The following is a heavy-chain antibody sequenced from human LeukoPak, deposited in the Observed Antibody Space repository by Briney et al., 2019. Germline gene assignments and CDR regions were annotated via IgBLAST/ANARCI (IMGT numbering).Heavy chain of an antibody. Sequence: GRSLRLSCAASGFTFSSYSMNWVRQAPGKGLEWVSSISSSSYIYYADSVKGRFTISRDNAKNSLYLQMNSLRAEDAAVYYCAREIIAAAPDAFDIWGQGTMVTVSS. CDR1: GFTFSSYS. J-gene: IGHJ3*02. D-gene: IGHD6-13*01. CDR3: AREIIAAAPDAFDI. CDR2: ISSSSYI. V-gene: IGHV3-21*01.